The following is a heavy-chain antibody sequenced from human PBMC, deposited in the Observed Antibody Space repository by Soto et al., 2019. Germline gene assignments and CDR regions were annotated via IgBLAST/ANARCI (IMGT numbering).Heavy chain of an antibody. V-gene: IGHV4-34*01. Sequence: QVQLQQWGAGLLKPSETLSLTCAVYGGSFSGYYWSWIRQPPGKGLEWIGEINHSGSTNYNPSLKSRFTISVDTSKNQFSLKLSSVTAADTAVYYCARGRGKYDFWSGYLYWYFDLWGRGTLVTVSS. CDR1: GGSFSGYY. CDR3: ARGRGKYDFWSGYLYWYFDL. CDR2: INHSGST. D-gene: IGHD3-3*01. J-gene: IGHJ2*01.